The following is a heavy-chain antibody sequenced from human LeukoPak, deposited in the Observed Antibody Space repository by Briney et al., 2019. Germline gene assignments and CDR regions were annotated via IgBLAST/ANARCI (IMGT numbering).Heavy chain of an antibody. D-gene: IGHD2-15*01. CDR2: IYYSGST. CDR3: ARQREYCSGVSCYSDVFDI. CDR1: GGSISNYY. Sequence: SESLSLTCTVSGGSISNYYWSWIRQPPGKGLECIGYIYYSGSTNYNPSLKSRVTISVDTSKNQFSLRLSSVTAADTAVYYCARQREYCSGVSCYSDVFDIWGQGTMVTVSS. V-gene: IGHV4-59*08. J-gene: IGHJ3*02.